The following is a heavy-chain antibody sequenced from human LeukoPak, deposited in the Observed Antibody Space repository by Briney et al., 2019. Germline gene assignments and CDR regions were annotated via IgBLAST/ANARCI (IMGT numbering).Heavy chain of an antibody. CDR3: ARDCSSTSCYNDY. J-gene: IGHJ4*02. D-gene: IGHD2-2*02. Sequence: PGGSLRLSCVGSGFTLGSYSMNWVRQAPGKGLEWVSLIERSSGHTFYADSVRGRFAISRDDAKNSLYLQMNSLRAEDTAVYYCARDCSSTSCYNDYWGQGTLVTVSS. CDR1: GFTLGSYS. CDR2: IERSSGHT. V-gene: IGHV3-21*06.